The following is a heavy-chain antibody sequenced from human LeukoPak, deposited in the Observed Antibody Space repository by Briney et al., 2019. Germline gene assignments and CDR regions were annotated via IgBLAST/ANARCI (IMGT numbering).Heavy chain of an antibody. V-gene: IGHV3-30*02. J-gene: IGHJ4*02. D-gene: IGHD2-2*01. Sequence: PGGSLRLSCAASGFTFSSYGMHWVRQAPGKGLEWVAFIRYDGSNKYYADSVKGRFTISRDNSKNTLYLQMNSLRAEDTALYYCAKDRESYYCSNTNCYLHYWGQGTLVTVSS. CDR3: AKDRESYYCSNTNCYLHY. CDR1: GFTFSSYG. CDR2: IRYDGSNK.